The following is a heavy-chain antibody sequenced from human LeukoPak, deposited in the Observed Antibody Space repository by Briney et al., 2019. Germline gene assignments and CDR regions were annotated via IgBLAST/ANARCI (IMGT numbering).Heavy chain of an antibody. Sequence: PGGSLRLSCAASGFSFSGYWMSWVRQAPGKGLEWVANIKQDGSEKYYVDSVKGRFTISRDNAKNSLYLQMNSLRAEDTAVYYCARDLDTAIDYWGQGTLVTVSS. J-gene: IGHJ4*02. D-gene: IGHD5-18*01. CDR2: IKQDGSEK. CDR3: ARDLDTAIDY. V-gene: IGHV3-7*01. CDR1: GFSFSGYW.